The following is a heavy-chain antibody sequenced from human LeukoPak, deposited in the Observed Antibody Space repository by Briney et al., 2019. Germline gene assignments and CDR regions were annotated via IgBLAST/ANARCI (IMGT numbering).Heavy chain of an antibody. CDR1: GYTFTGYY. Sequence: ASVKVSCKASGYTFTGYYMHWVRQAPGQGLEWMGWINPNSGGTNYAQRFQGWVTMTRDTSISTAYMELSRLRSDDTAVYYCARDTYYYGSGGNGMDVWGQGTTVTVSS. CDR3: ARDTYYYGSGGNGMDV. CDR2: INPNSGGT. V-gene: IGHV1-2*04. D-gene: IGHD3-10*01. J-gene: IGHJ6*02.